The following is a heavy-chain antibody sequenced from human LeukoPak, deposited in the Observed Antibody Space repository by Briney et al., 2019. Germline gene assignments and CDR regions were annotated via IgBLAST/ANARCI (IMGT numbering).Heavy chain of an antibody. J-gene: IGHJ4*02. Sequence: SETLSLTCAVSGYSISSGCYWDWIRQPPGKGLEWIGTIYHSGSTYYNPSLKSRVTISVDTSKNQFSLKLSSVTAADTAVYYCARHSGMAAGDYWGQGTLVTVSS. CDR1: GYSISSGCY. CDR3: ARHSGMAAGDY. CDR2: IYHSGST. D-gene: IGHD6-13*01. V-gene: IGHV4-38-2*01.